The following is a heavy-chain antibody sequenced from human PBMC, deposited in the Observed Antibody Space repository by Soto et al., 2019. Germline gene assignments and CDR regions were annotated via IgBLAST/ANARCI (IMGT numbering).Heavy chain of an antibody. CDR3: ARSDDGDFVDP. D-gene: IGHD4-17*01. V-gene: IGHV4-59*01. CDR2: IYYSGST. J-gene: IGHJ5*02. Sequence: SETLSLTCTVSGGSISSYYWSWIRQPPGKGLEWIGYIYYSGSTNYNPSLKSRVTISVDTSKNQFSLKLSSVTAADTAVYYCARSDDGDFVDPWGQGTLVTVSS. CDR1: GGSISSYY.